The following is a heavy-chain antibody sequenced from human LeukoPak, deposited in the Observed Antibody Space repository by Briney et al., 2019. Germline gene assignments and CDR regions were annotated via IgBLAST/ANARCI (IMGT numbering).Heavy chain of an antibody. V-gene: IGHV3-7*03. CDR2: IKQGGREE. D-gene: IGHD3-10*01. J-gene: IGHJ5*01. CDR3: ARDNGGWFDS. Sequence: PGGSLRLSCTTSGFSFGDYAMSWVRQAPGKGLEWVANIKQGGREEKYVGSVKGRFAISRDDAKSTLYLQMDSLSGDDTAVYYCARDNGGWFDSWGRGTLVIVSS. CDR1: GFSFGDYA.